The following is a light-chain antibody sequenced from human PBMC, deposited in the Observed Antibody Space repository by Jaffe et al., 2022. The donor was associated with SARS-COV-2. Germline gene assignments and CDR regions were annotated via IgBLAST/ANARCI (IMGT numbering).Light chain of an antibody. J-gene: IGKJ4*01. CDR1: QSVSSSY. CDR2: GAS. Sequence: EIVLTQSPGTLSLSPGERATLSCRASQSVSSSYLAWYQQKPGQAPRLLIYGASSRATGIPDRFSGSGSGTDFTLTISRLEPEDFAVYYCQQYGSSPRTRVFGGGTKVEIK. V-gene: IGKV3-20*01. CDR3: QQYGSSPRTRV.